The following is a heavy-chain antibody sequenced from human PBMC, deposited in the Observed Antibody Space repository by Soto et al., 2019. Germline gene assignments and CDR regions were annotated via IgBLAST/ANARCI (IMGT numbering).Heavy chain of an antibody. CDR3: ARGPPIVVVVAATSTSPNWFDP. CDR2: IIPIFGTA. J-gene: IGHJ5*02. CDR1: GGTFSSYA. D-gene: IGHD2-15*01. V-gene: IGHV1-69*13. Sequence: GASVKVSCKASGGTFSSYAISWVRQAPGQGLEWMGGIIPIFGTANYAQKFQGRVTITADESTSTAYMELSSLRSEDTAVYYCARGPPIVVVVAATSTSPNWFDPWGQGTLVTVSS.